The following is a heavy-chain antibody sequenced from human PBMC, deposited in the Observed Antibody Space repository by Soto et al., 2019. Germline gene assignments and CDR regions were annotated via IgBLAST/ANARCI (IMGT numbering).Heavy chain of an antibody. CDR2: IYWDDDK. CDR1: GFSLSTSGVG. J-gene: IGHJ4*02. CDR3: APAGGGLVATIRSFDY. V-gene: IGHV2-5*02. D-gene: IGHD5-12*01. Sequence: QITLKESGPTLVKPTQTLTLTCTFSGFSLSTSGVGVGWIRQPPGKALEWLALIYWDDDKRYSPSLKSRLTITTETSKNQVVVTMTNMEAVDTATYYCAPAGGGLVATIRSFDYWGQGTLVTVSS.